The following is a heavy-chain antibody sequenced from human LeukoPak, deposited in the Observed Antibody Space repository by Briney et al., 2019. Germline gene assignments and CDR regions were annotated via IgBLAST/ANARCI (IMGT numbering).Heavy chain of an antibody. D-gene: IGHD5-12*01. CDR3: ARGPSGYHNT. CDR2: ISGSSTYI. Sequence: GGSLRLSCAASGFTFSRYSMNWVRQAPGKGLEWVSFISGSSTYIYYADSVKGRFTISRDNAKNSLYLQMNSLRAEDTAVYYCARGPSGYHNTGGQGTLVTVSS. CDR1: GFTFSRYS. J-gene: IGHJ4*02. V-gene: IGHV3-21*01.